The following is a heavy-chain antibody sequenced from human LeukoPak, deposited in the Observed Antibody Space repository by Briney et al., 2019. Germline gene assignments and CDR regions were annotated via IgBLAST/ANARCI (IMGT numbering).Heavy chain of an antibody. CDR3: ARAGGSLLVRWAYYFDY. J-gene: IGHJ4*02. D-gene: IGHD4-23*01. CDR1: GYTFTSYG. Sequence: ASVKVSCKASGYTFTSYGISWVRQAPGQGLEWMGWISAYNGNTNYAQKLQGRVTITTDTSTSTAYMELRSLRSDDTAVYYCARAGGSLLVRWAYYFDYWGQGTLVTVSS. V-gene: IGHV1-18*01. CDR2: ISAYNGNT.